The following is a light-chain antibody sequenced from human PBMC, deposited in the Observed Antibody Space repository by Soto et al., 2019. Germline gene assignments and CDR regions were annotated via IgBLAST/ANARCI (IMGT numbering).Light chain of an antibody. J-gene: IGLJ2*01. CDR1: SSDIGAYNF. V-gene: IGLV2-14*03. CDR3: TSWTTSTTMI. Sequence: QSALTQPASVSGSPGQSITISCTGTSSDIGAYNFVSWYQQHPGKAPKLMLYDVNIRPSGVSNRFSGSKSGNTASLTISWLQAEDEADYYCTSWTTSTTMIFGGGTKVTV. CDR2: DVN.